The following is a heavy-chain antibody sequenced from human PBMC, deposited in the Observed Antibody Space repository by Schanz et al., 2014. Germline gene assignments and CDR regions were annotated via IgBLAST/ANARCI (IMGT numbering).Heavy chain of an antibody. D-gene: IGHD3-10*01. V-gene: IGHV3-23*01. CDR1: GFTFTSYA. J-gene: IGHJ3*02. CDR3: AKGRFGELSAFDI. CDR2: ISGSGGST. Sequence: EVQLLESGGGLVQPGGSLRLSCAASGFTFTSYAMSWVRQAPGKGLEWVSAISGSGGSTYYADSVKGRFTISRDNSKNTLYLQMNSLRAEDTAVYYCAKGRFGELSAFDIWGQGTMXTVSS.